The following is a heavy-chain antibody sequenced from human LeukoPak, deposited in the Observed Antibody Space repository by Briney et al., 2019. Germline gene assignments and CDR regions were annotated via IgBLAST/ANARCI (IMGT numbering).Heavy chain of an antibody. V-gene: IGHV1-69*01. CDR1: GGTFSSYA. J-gene: IGHJ5*02. CDR2: IIPIFGTA. D-gene: IGHD6-19*01. Sequence: SVKVSCKASGGTFSSYAISWVRQAPGQGLEWMGGIIPIFGTANYAQKFQGRVTITADESTSTAYMELSSLRSEDTAGYYCARGREYYRRSGWQYNWFDPWGNETLVTVS. CDR3: ARGREYYRRSGWQYNWFDP.